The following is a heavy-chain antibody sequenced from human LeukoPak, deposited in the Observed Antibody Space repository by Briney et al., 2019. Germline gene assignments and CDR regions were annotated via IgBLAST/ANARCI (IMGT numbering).Heavy chain of an antibody. CDR1: GGTFSSYA. D-gene: IGHD2-21*02. CDR2: INPSGGST. Sequence: ASVKVSCKASGGTFSSYAISWVRQAPGQGLEWMGIINPSGGSTSYAQKFQGRVTMTRDTSTSTVYMELSSLRSEDTAVYYCASSDLVVVTAIRDYYYGMDVWGQGTTVTVSS. V-gene: IGHV1-46*01. CDR3: ASSDLVVVTAIRDYYYGMDV. J-gene: IGHJ6*02.